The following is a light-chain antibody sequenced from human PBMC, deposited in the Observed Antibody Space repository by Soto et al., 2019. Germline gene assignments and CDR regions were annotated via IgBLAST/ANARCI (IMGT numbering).Light chain of an antibody. V-gene: IGKV1-39*01. CDR3: QQSYSTPRT. Sequence: DIQMTQSPSSLSASVGDRVTITCRASQRISTHLNWYQQKPGKAPNLLIYAAYNLQSGLQSRFSGSGSGTDFTLTIRSLQPEDFATYYCQQSYSTPRTFGQGTKVDIK. J-gene: IGKJ1*01. CDR1: QRISTH. CDR2: AAY.